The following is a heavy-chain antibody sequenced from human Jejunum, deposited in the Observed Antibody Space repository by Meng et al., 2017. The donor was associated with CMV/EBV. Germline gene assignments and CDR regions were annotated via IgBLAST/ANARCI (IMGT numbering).Heavy chain of an antibody. V-gene: IGHV3-23*01. J-gene: IGHJ4*02. D-gene: IGHD4-11*01. CDR1: GFTFTSHA. CDR2: ISGTGPAT. Sequence: SGFTFTSHAMSWVRQTPGKRPEWVAVISGTGPATYYADSVKGRFTISRDNSNNTLFLQMNALRGDDTAVYYCARDMGYTVTAPFDYWGQGSVVTVSS. CDR3: ARDMGYTVTAPFDY.